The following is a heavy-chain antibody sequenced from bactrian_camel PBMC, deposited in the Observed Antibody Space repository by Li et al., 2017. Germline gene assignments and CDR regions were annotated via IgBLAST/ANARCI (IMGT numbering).Heavy chain of an antibody. J-gene: IGHJ4*01. CDR3: VTSISGTWAGPNR. CDR2: INSDGSRT. V-gene: IGHV3-2*01. D-gene: IGHD1*01. CDR1: GSTFGSYY. Sequence: VQLVESGGGLVQPGGSLRLSCVVSGSTFGSYYITWVRQAPGKGLDWVSSINSDGSRTFYSNSVKGRFTISRDNAKNTVYLQMSSLKSEDTALYYCVTSISGTWAGPNRWGRGTQVTVS.